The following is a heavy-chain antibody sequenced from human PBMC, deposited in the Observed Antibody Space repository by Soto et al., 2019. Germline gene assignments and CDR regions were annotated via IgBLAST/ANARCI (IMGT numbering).Heavy chain of an antibody. CDR1: GYRFTSYW. V-gene: IGHV5-51*01. Sequence: GESLKISWRTSGYRFTSYWIVWLRQMPGKGLEWMGIIFPSDSYTRYSPSFQGQVTISADRSTSTVFLQWASLKASDTAVYFCARKDKSGYFNWFDPWGQGTLVTVSS. CDR2: IFPSDSYT. CDR3: ARKDKSGYFNWFDP. J-gene: IGHJ5*02. D-gene: IGHD3-22*01.